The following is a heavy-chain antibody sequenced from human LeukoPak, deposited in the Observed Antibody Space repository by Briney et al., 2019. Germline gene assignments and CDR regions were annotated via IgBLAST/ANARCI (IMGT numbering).Heavy chain of an antibody. CDR3: ARGGNSAYSIGY. Sequence: ASVKVSCKASGYTFTDYYMHWVRQAPGQGRAWMGRINPNSGGTSYAQKFQGGVTMTRDTSISTAYMELSRLRSDDTAVYYCARGGNSAYSIGYWGQGTLVTASS. CDR1: GYTFTDYY. V-gene: IGHV1-2*06. D-gene: IGHD1/OR15-1a*01. CDR2: INPNSGGT. J-gene: IGHJ4*02.